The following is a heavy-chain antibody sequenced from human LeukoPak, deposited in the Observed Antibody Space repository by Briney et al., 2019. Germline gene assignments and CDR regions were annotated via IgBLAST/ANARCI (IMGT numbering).Heavy chain of an antibody. D-gene: IGHD3-10*01. Sequence: PGRSLRLSCAASGFTFSSYGMHWVRQAPGKGLEWEAVIWYDGSNKYYADSVKGRFTISRDNSKNTLYLQMNSLRAEDTAVYYCARSGVLLWFGELSPPDYWGQGTLVTVSS. CDR1: GFTFSSYG. V-gene: IGHV3-33*01. CDR2: IWYDGSNK. J-gene: IGHJ4*02. CDR3: ARSGVLLWFGELSPPDY.